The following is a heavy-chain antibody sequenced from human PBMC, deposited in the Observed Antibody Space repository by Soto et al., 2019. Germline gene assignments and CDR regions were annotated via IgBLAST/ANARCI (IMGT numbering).Heavy chain of an antibody. J-gene: IGHJ5*02. CDR3: ARVPAAPSWFDP. CDR1: GGSIFSSY. V-gene: IGHV4-59*01. CDR2: VYYSGST. D-gene: IGHD2-15*01. Sequence: SETLSLTCPVSGGSIFSSYWTWIRQPPGKGLEWIGNVYYSGSTNYNPSLKSRITISVDTSKNQFSLNLSSVTAADTAVYYCARVPAAPSWFDPWGQGTRVTVS.